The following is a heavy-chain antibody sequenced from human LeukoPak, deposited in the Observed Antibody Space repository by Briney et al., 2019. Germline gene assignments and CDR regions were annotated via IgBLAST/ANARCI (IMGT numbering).Heavy chain of an antibody. D-gene: IGHD6-13*01. CDR2: INQDGSEK. CDR3: ARDRVWTVLY. CDR1: GFTFSTYW. J-gene: IGHJ4*02. Sequence: GGSLRPSCAASGFTFSTYWMSWVRQAPGKGLEWVANINQDGSEKYYVDSVKGRFTISRDNAKNSLYLHMNSLRAEDTATYYCARDRVWTVLYWGQGTLVTVSS. V-gene: IGHV3-7*01.